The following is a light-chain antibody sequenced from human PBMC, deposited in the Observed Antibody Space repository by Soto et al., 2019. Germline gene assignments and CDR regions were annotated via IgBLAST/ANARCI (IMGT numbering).Light chain of an antibody. CDR3: EETYSTPWT. Sequence: DIQMTQSPPSLSASVGDRVTITCRASLSISSYLNWFQQKPGKAPKLLIYGASSLQSGVPPRFRGSGSGTDVTLTISTLQPEDFATYYCEETYSTPWTFGQGTKVEVK. CDR2: GAS. CDR1: LSISSY. J-gene: IGKJ1*01. V-gene: IGKV1-39*01.